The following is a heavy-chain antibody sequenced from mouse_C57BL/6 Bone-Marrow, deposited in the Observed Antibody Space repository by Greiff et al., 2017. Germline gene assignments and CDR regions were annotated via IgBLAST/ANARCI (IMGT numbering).Heavy chain of an antibody. J-gene: IGHJ2*01. CDR1: GFSLTSYG. Sequence: QVQLKESGPGLVQPSQSLSITCTVSGFSLTSYGVHWVRQPPGKGLEWLGVICSGGSTDYNAAFISRLSISKDNSKSQVFFKMNSLQADDTAIYYCAKDSSGYRVYVDYWGQGTTLTVSS. CDR2: ICSGGST. V-gene: IGHV2-4*01. CDR3: AKDSSGYRVYVDY. D-gene: IGHD3-2*02.